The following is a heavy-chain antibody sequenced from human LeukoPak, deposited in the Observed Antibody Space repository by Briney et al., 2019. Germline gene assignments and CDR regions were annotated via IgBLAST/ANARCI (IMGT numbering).Heavy chain of an antibody. Sequence: GRSLRLSCAASGFTFSSYGIHWVRQAPGKGLDWVAVISIDGSNKYYPDSVKGRFTISRDNAKNSLYLQMSNLRAEDTAVYFCVRGGGLDVWGQGATVTVSS. J-gene: IGHJ6*02. CDR2: ISIDGSNK. CDR1: GFTFSSYG. CDR3: VRGGGLDV. D-gene: IGHD3-16*01. V-gene: IGHV3-30*03.